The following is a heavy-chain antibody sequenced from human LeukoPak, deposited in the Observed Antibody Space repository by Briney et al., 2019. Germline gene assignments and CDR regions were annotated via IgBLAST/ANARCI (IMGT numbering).Heavy chain of an antibody. D-gene: IGHD3-22*01. Sequence: GESLEISCKGSGYSFTSYLLDLVRPIPGKGLEWMGIIYPGDYDTRYRPSFQGQVTISADTSNSAAYLQWSSLKASDTAMYYCARQPDYYDSSGYHSNWFDPWGQGTLVTVSS. CDR3: ARQPDYYDSSGYHSNWFDP. V-gene: IGHV5-51*01. J-gene: IGHJ5*02. CDR1: GYSFTSYL. CDR2: IYPGDYDT.